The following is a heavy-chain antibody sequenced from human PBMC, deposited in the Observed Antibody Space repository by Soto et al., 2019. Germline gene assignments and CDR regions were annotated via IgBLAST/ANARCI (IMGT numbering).Heavy chain of an antibody. J-gene: IGHJ6*02. V-gene: IGHV1-2*02. D-gene: IGHD6-6*01. CDR2: INPNSGGT. CDR1: GYTFTGYY. Sequence: GASVKVSCKASGYTFTGYYMHWLRQAPGQGLEWMGWINPNSGGTNYAQKFQGRVTMTRDTSISTAYMELSRLRSDDTAVYYCARRSSSYYYYGMDVWGQGTTVTVSS. CDR3: ARRSSSYYYYGMDV.